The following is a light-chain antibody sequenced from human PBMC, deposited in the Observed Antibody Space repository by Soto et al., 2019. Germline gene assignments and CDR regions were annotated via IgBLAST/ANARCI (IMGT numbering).Light chain of an antibody. V-gene: IGKV1-17*01. CDR1: QDIIND. J-gene: IGKJ4*01. CDR3: LQHNTFPLT. Sequence: DIQMTQSPSSLSASVGDTVTITCRASQDIINDLAWYQQRPGKAPQRLIHAASSLQGGVPSRFSGSGSGTEFTLTISSLQPEDFATYSSLQHNTFPLTFGRGTKVEIK. CDR2: AAS.